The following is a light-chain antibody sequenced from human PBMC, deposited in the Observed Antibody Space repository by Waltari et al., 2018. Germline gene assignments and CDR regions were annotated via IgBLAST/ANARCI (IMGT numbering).Light chain of an antibody. J-gene: IGLJ1*01. CDR1: SPTIGTAYA. V-gene: IGLV1-40*01. CDR3: QSYDSSLSGYV. CDR2: GNS. Sequence: SVLPQPPPVPGAPGPRVTLSCTGRSPTIGTAYAVPWYQHLPGPAPKLLIYGNSHRPSGVPDRFSGSKSGTSASLAITGLQAEDEADYYCQSYDSSLSGYVFGTGTKVTVL.